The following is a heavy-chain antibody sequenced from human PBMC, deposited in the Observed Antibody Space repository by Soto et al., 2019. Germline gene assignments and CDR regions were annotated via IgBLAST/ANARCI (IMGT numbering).Heavy chain of an antibody. V-gene: IGHV1-69*13. Sequence: SVKVSCKASGGTFSSYAISWVRQAPGQGLEWMGGIIPIFGTANYAQKFQGRVTITADESTSTAYMELSSLRSEDTAVYYCARCYNWNFGVDVCGQGTMVTVSS. J-gene: IGHJ6*02. D-gene: IGHD1-20*01. CDR2: IIPIFGTA. CDR1: GGTFSSYA. CDR3: ARCYNWNFGVDV.